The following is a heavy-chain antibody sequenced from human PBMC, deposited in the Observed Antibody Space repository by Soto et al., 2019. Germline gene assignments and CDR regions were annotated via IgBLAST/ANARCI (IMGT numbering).Heavy chain of an antibody. CDR2: IWYDGSNK. CDR3: ARDYGDYVDRFDY. CDR1: GFTFSSYG. J-gene: IGHJ4*02. V-gene: IGHV3-33*01. D-gene: IGHD4-17*01. Sequence: QVQLVESGGGVVQPGRSLRLSCAASGFTFSSYGMHWVRQAPGKGLEWVAVIWYDGSNKYYADSVKGRCTISRDNSKNTLYLQMNSLRAEDTAVYYCARDYGDYVDRFDYWGQGTLVTVSS.